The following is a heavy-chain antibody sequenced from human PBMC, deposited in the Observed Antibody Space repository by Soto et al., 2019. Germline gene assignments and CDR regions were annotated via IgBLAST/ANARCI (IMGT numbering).Heavy chain of an antibody. J-gene: IGHJ6*02. V-gene: IGHV4-31*03. D-gene: IGHD3-3*01. Sequence: PSETLSLTCPVSGCSISSGGYYWSWIRQHPGKGLEWIGYIYYSGSTYYNPSLKSRVTISVDTSKNQFSLKLSSVTAADTAVYYCARDRITIFGVGVHYGMDVWGQGTTVTVSS. CDR1: GCSISSGGYY. CDR2: IYYSGST. CDR3: ARDRITIFGVGVHYGMDV.